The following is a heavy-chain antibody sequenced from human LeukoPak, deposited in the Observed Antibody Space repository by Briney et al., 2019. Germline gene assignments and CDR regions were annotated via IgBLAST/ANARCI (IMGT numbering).Heavy chain of an antibody. CDR1: GGSISSYY. J-gene: IGHJ3*02. Sequence: PSETLSLTCTVSGGSISSYYWSWIRQPAGKGLEWIGRIYTSGSTNYNPSLKRRVTMSVDTSKNQFSLKLSSVTAADTAVYYCARARVYYYDSSGYYGAFDIWGQGTMVTVSS. CDR3: ARARVYYYDSSGYYGAFDI. V-gene: IGHV4-4*07. D-gene: IGHD3-22*01. CDR2: IYTSGST.